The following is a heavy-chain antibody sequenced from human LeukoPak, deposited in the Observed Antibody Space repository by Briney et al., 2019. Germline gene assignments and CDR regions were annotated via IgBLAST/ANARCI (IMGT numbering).Heavy chain of an antibody. CDR1: GYTFTSYG. J-gene: IGHJ3*02. V-gene: IGHV1-18*01. D-gene: IGHD6-19*01. CDR3: ARTSGWYTRDAFDI. CDR2: ISAYNGNT. Sequence: GASVKVSCKASGYTFTSYGISWVRQAPGQGLEWMGWISAYNGNTSYAQKLQGRVTMTTDTSTSTAYMELRSLRSDDTAVYYCARTSGWYTRDAFDIWGQGTMVTVSS.